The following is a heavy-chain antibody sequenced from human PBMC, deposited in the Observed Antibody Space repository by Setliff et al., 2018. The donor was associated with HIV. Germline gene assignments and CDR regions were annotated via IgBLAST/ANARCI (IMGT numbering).Heavy chain of an antibody. V-gene: IGHV1-18*01. Sequence: ASVKVSCKASGYTFTSYGISWVRQAPGQGLEWMGWISAYNGNTNYAQRFQGRVTMTRDTSINTAYMELSGLRSNDTAVYFCARQLSNSIDYWGQGTLVTVSS. CDR3: ARQLSNSIDY. CDR1: GYTFTSYG. J-gene: IGHJ4*02. D-gene: IGHD7-27*01. CDR2: ISAYNGNT.